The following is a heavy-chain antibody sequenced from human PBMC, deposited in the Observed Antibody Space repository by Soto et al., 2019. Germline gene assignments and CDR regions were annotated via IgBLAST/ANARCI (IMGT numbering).Heavy chain of an antibody. V-gene: IGHV4-4*02. D-gene: IGHD2-2*01. Sequence: QVQLQESGPGLVKPSGTLSLTCAVSGDSISTTNWWTWIRQPPEKGLEWIGEIYHSGSTNYSPSLKSRLTMSVDKSNDQFSLGLTSVTAADTAVYFCARSAMIGPARSLDYWGQGAQVIVSS. CDR3: ARSAMIGPARSLDY. J-gene: IGHJ4*02. CDR1: GDSISTTNW. CDR2: IYHSGST.